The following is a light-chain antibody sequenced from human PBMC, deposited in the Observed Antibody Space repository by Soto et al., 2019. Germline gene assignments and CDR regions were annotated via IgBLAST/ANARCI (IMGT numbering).Light chain of an antibody. J-gene: IGKJ4*01. V-gene: IGKV1-12*01. CDR3: QQANSFPLT. CDR2: TAS. CDR1: QGISSL. Sequence: DIPMTQSPSSVSASVGDRVTITCRASQGISSLLAWYQQKPGKAPNLLIHTASSLQSGVPSRFSGSGSGTDFTLTISSLQPEDFATYYSQQANSFPLTFGGGTKVEIK.